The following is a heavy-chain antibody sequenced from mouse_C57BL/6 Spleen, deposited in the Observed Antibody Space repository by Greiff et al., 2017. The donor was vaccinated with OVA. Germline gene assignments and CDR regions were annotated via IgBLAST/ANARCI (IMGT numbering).Heavy chain of an antibody. V-gene: IGHV1-9*01. J-gene: IGHJ2*01. CDR3: ERKKGNYGKPYYFDY. CDR2: ILPGSGST. Sequence: QVQLQQSGAELMKPGASVKLSCKATGYTFTGYWIEWVKQRPGHGLEWIGEILPGSGSTNYNEKFKGKATFTADTSSNTAYMQLSSLTTEDSAIYYCERKKGNYGKPYYFDYWGQGTTLTGSS. CDR1: GYTFTGYW. D-gene: IGHD2-1*01.